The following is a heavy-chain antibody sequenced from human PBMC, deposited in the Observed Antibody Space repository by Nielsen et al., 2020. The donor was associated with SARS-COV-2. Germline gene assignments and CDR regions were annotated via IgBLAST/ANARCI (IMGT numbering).Heavy chain of an antibody. CDR3: AKGGRIFNCSSTSCYIRGLYYFDY. Sequence: WIRQPPGKGLEWVANIKQDGSEKYYADSVKGRFTISRDNSKNTLYLQMNSLRAEDTAVYYCAKGGRIFNCSSTSCYIRGLYYFDYWGQGTLVTVSS. D-gene: IGHD2-2*02. CDR2: IKQDGSEK. V-gene: IGHV3-7*03. J-gene: IGHJ4*02.